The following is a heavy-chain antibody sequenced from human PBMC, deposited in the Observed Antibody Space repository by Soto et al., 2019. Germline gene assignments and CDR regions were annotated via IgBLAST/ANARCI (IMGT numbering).Heavy chain of an antibody. Sequence: PGGSLRLSCAASGFTFSSYAMHWVRQAPGKGLEWVAVISYDGSNKYYADSVKGRFTISRDNSKSTLYLQMNSLRAEDTAVYYCARDRGNVLRFLEWSKHYYYYYGMDVWGQGTTVTVSS. J-gene: IGHJ6*02. D-gene: IGHD3-3*01. V-gene: IGHV3-30-3*01. CDR3: ARDRGNVLRFLEWSKHYYYYYGMDV. CDR1: GFTFSSYA. CDR2: ISYDGSNK.